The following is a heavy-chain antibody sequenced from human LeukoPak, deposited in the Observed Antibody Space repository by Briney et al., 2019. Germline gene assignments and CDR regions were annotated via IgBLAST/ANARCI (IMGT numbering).Heavy chain of an antibody. Sequence: QPGVSLRLSCAASGFTFSSCGMHWVRQAPGKGLEWVAFIRYDGSNKYYADSVKGRFTISRDNSKNTLYLQMNSLRAEDTAVYYCATVVVTAITARDYWGQGTLVTVSS. D-gene: IGHD2-21*02. CDR3: ATVVVTAITARDY. CDR1: GFTFSSCG. V-gene: IGHV3-30*02. J-gene: IGHJ4*02. CDR2: IRYDGSNK.